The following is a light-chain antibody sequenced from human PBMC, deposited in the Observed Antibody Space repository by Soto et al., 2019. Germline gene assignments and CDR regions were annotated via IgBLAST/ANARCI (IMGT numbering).Light chain of an antibody. J-gene: IGKJ4*01. CDR2: AAS. CDR3: QQLWTYPLT. V-gene: IGKV1-9*01. Sequence: DTQLTQSPSFLSASVGDRVTIACRASQDVSKSVGWYQQKPGTAPKLLISAASTLNSGVPSRFSGSGSGTDLTLTISSLQPEDFATYYCQQLWTYPLTFGGGTKVEI. CDR1: QDVSKS.